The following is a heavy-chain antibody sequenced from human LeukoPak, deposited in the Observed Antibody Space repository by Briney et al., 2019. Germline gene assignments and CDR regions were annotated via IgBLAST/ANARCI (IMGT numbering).Heavy chain of an antibody. CDR2: IKTDGSEK. J-gene: IGHJ6*02. V-gene: IGHV3-7*03. D-gene: IGHD3-10*01. CDR3: ARLSSPFTMVRGVIITGPYYYYYGMDV. CDR1: GFTFSSYW. Sequence: GGSLRLSCEASGFTFSSYWMSWVRQAPGKGLEWVANIKTDGSEKYYVDSVKGRFTISRDNAKNSLYLQMNSLRAEDTAVYYCARLSSPFTMVRGVIITGPYYYYYGMDVWGQGTTVTVSS.